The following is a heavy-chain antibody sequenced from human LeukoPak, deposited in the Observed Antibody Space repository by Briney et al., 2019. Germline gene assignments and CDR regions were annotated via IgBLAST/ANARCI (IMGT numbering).Heavy chain of an antibody. V-gene: IGHV3-23*01. CDR2: IGGGGTE. Sequence: PGGSLRLSCAASGFTFDNYAMSWVRQAPGKGLEWVSGIGGGGTEYYADSVKGRFIISSDSSQNLVHLQMNSLTVEDTAVYYCARAQGALDYWGQGTLVTVSS. CDR1: GFTFDNYA. CDR3: ARAQGALDY. D-gene: IGHD1-26*01. J-gene: IGHJ4*02.